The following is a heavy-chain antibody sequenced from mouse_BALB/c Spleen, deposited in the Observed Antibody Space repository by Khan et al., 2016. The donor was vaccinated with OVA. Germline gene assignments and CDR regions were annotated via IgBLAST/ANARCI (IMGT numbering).Heavy chain of an antibody. D-gene: IGHD2-4*01. CDR2: IWSGGST. V-gene: IGHV2-2*02. CDR1: GFSLTTYG. Sequence: VQLQESGPGLVQPSQSLSITCTVSGFSLTTYGVHWVRHSPGKGLEWLGVIWSGGSTDYNAAFISRLSISKDSSKSQVFFKMNSLQVNDTAIYYCARNYDYDEGLAYWSQGTLVTVSA. J-gene: IGHJ3*01. CDR3: ARNYDYDEGLAY.